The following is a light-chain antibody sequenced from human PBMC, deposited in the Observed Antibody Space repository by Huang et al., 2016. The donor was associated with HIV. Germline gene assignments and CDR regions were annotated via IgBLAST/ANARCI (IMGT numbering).Light chain of an antibody. CDR3: QQYGSSPAT. J-gene: IGKJ1*01. CDR1: QSVSSGY. Sequence: IVLTQSPGTLSLSPGERTTLSCRASQSVSSGYLAWYQQKPGQAPRLLIYGASTRATGIPGRFSGSGSGTDFTLTISRLQPEDFAVYYCQQYGSSPATFGQGTKV. V-gene: IGKV3-20*01. CDR2: GAS.